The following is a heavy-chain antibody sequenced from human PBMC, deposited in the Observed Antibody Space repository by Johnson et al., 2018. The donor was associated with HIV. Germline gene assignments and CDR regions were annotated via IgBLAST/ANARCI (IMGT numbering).Heavy chain of an antibody. J-gene: IGHJ3*02. V-gene: IGHV3-7*03. D-gene: IGHD3-22*01. CDR1: GFTFSTYW. CDR2: IKEDGSDK. CDR3: AKALSSGWFYAFDI. Sequence: VQLVESGGGLIQPGGSLRLSCAASGFTFSTYWMSWVRQAPGKGLEWVANIKEDGSDKYYVDSVKGRVTISRDNSKNTLYLQMNSLRAEDTALYYCAKALSSGWFYAFDIWGQGTMVTVSS.